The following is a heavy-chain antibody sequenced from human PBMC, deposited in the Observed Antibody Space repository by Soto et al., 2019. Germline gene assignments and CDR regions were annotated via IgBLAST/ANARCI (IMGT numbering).Heavy chain of an antibody. V-gene: IGHV4-39*01. CDR3: ARRWGYSFDY. CDR1: GGSISSYY. D-gene: IGHD7-27*01. Sequence: QLQLQESGPGLVKPSETLSLTCTVSGGSISSYYWGWIRRPPGKGLEWIGSIYYSGSTYYNPSLTRRVTISVDTSHTQFPLKLSSVTAADTAVYYCARRWGYSFDYWGQGTLVTVSS. CDR2: IYYSGST. J-gene: IGHJ4*02.